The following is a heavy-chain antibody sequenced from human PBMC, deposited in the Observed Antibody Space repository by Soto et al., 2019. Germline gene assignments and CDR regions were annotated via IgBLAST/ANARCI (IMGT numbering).Heavy chain of an antibody. V-gene: IGHV4-4*07. J-gene: IGHJ6*02. CDR2: IYTSGST. D-gene: IGHD3-10*01. CDR1: GGSISSYY. CDR3: ARDRDYYGMDV. Sequence: SATLSLTCTVSGGSISSYYWSWIRQPAGKGLEWIGRIYTSGSTNYNPSLKSRVAMSVDTSKNQFSLKLSSVTAADTAVYYCARDRDYYGMDVWGQGTTVTVSS.